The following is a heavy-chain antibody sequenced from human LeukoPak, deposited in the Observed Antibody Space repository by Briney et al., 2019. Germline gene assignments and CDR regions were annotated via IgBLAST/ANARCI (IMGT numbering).Heavy chain of an antibody. CDR3: ARDLYYYDSSGYYPEGY. V-gene: IGHV3-30*02. Sequence: PGGSLRLSCAASGFTFSSYGMHWVRQAPGKGLEWVAFIRYDGSNKYYADSVKGRFTISRDNSKNTVHLQMNSLRAEDTAVYYCARDLYYYDSSGYYPEGYWGQGTLVTVSS. CDR2: IRYDGSNK. J-gene: IGHJ4*02. D-gene: IGHD3-22*01. CDR1: GFTFSSYG.